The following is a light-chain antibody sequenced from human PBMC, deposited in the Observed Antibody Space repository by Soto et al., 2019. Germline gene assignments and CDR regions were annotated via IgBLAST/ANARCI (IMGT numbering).Light chain of an antibody. V-gene: IGLV2-14*01. J-gene: IGLJ1*01. CDR1: SSDVGGSNY. CDR3: SSYTSSNTLEV. Sequence: QSALTQPASVSGSPGQSITISCTGTSSDVGGSNYVSWYQHHPHRAPKLLIYEVSYRPSGVSNRFSGSKSGNMASLTISGLQAEDEADYYCSSYTSSNTLEVFGSGTKVTVL. CDR2: EVS.